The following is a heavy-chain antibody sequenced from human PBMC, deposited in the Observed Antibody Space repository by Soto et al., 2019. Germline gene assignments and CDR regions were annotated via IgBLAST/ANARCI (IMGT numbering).Heavy chain of an antibody. CDR2: LSSSSTI. V-gene: IGHV3-48*01. D-gene: IGHD2-8*01. CDR3: ARASLVPTDH. CDR1: GFTFSSYS. Sequence: GGSLRLSCAASGFTFSSYSMSWVRQAPGKGLEWVSYLSSSSTIYYADSVKGRFTISRDNAKNSLYLQMNSLRAEDTAMYYCARASLVPTDHWGQGTLVTVSS. J-gene: IGHJ4*02.